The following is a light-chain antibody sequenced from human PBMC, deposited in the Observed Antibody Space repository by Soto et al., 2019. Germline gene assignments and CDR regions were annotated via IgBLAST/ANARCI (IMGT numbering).Light chain of an antibody. CDR3: QQYNNWPPFT. CDR1: QSVSSN. V-gene: IGKV3-15*01. J-gene: IGKJ3*01. Sequence: EIVMTQSPATLSVSPGERATLSCRASQSVSSNLAWYQQKPGQAPRLLIYGASTRATGIPARFSGSGSGTDFPLTISSLQSEDLAVYYCQQYNNWPPFTFGPGTKVDIK. CDR2: GAS.